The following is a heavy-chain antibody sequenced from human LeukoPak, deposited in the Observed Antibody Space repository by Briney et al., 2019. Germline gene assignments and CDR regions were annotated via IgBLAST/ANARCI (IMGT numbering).Heavy chain of an antibody. CDR1: GYSFTNYW. CDR2: IFPGDSET. J-gene: IGHJ4*02. CDR3: ARQVAYTSGRTFDF. D-gene: IGHD6-19*01. Sequence: GESLKISCKGSGYSFTNYWIGWVRQMPGKGLEWMGIIFPGDSETRYSPSFQGQVTISADKSISTTYLQWSSLKASDTAMYYCARQVAYTSGRTFDFWGQGTLVTVSS. V-gene: IGHV5-51*01.